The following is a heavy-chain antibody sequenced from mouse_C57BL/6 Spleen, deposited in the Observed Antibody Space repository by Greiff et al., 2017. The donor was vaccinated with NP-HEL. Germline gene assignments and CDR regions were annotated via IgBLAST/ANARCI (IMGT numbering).Heavy chain of an antibody. CDR2: ISDGGSYT. D-gene: IGHD1-1*01. V-gene: IGHV5-4*01. J-gene: IGHJ4*01. CDR3: ARGSTTVVANARDY. CDR1: GFTFSSYA. Sequence: EVQGVESGGGLVKPGGSLKLSCAASGFTFSSYAMSWVRQTPEKRLEWVATISDGGSYTYYPDNVKGRFTISRDNAKNNLYLQMSHLKSEDTAMYYCARGSTTVVANARDYWGQGTSVTGSS.